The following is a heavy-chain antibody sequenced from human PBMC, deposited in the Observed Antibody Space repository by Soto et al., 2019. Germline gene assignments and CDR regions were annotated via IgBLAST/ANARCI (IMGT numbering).Heavy chain of an antibody. CDR2: LKQDGSEK. V-gene: IGHV3-7*01. J-gene: IGHJ5*01. D-gene: IGHD1-26*01. CDR3: ARADSRATNNCFDS. CDR1: GLPFCSYW. Sequence: EGSLRVSCTASGLPFCSYWMSWVRPAPGKGLEWVAHLKQDGSEKYYVYSVKGRFTISRDNAKNSLYLQMNSLRAEDTAVYYCARADSRATNNCFDSWGQGTMVTVSS.